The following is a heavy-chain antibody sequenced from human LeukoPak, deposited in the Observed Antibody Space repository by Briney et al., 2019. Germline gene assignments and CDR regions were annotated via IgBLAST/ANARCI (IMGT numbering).Heavy chain of an antibody. CDR1: GFTFSSYA. Sequence: GGSLRLSCAASGFTFSSYAMSWVRQAPGKGLEWVSAISGSGGSTYCADSVKGRFTISRDNSKNTLYLQMNSLRAEDTAVYYCAKAPAIVVVVAATQYWGQGTLVTVSS. CDR2: ISGSGGST. D-gene: IGHD2-15*01. CDR3: AKAPAIVVVVAATQY. J-gene: IGHJ4*02. V-gene: IGHV3-23*01.